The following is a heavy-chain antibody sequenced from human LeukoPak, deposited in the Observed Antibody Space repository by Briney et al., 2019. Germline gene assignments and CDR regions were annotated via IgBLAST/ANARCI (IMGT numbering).Heavy chain of an antibody. J-gene: IGHJ6*02. V-gene: IGHV3-7*03. CDR2: VNRDGSET. CDR1: GFALSSHW. Sequence: PGGSLRLSCAASGFALSSHWMTWVRQVPGRGPEWVANVNRDGSETYYLDSVKGRFTISEDNAKNSLYLQMNSLRAEGTALYHCARNNGMDVWGQGTTVIVSS. CDR3: ARNNGMDV.